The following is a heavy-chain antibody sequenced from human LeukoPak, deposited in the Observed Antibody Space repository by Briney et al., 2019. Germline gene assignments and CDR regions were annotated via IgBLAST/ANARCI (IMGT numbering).Heavy chain of an antibody. CDR2: ISGSGGST. CDR3: AKVDGSGSLYFDD. J-gene: IGHJ4*02. V-gene: IGHV3-23*01. CDR1: GFTFSSYA. Sequence: GGSLRLSCAASGFTFSSYAMSWVRQAPGKGLEWVSDISGSGGSTYYADSVKGRFTISRDNSKNTPYLQMNSLRAEDTAVYYCAKVDGSGSLYFDDWGQGTLVTVSS. D-gene: IGHD3-10*01.